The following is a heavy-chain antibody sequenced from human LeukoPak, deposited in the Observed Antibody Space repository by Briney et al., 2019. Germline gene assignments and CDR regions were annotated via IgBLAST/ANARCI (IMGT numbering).Heavy chain of an antibody. CDR2: INSDGFSI. CDR3: AVSYYCRGSACYSGLDY. CDR1: GFTFSGYW. Sequence: GGSLRLSCTASGFTFSGYWMHWVRQAPRKGQVWVARINSDGFSITYADSVKGRFTISRDNSKNTLYLQMTSLRDDDTALYYCAVSYYCRGSACYSGLDYWGQGTLVTVSS. V-gene: IGHV3-74*03. D-gene: IGHD2-15*01. J-gene: IGHJ4*02.